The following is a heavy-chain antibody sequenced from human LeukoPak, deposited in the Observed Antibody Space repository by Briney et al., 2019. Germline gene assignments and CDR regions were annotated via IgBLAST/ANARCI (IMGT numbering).Heavy chain of an antibody. CDR2: IYYSGST. CDR3: ARAPRGAFDI. V-gene: IGHV4-59*01. J-gene: IGHJ3*02. Sequence: SETLSLTCTASGGSISSYYWSWIRQPPGKGLEWIGYIYYSGSTNYNPSLKSRVTISVDTSKNQFSLKLSSVTAADTAVYYCARAPRGAFDIWGQGTMVTVSS. CDR1: GGSISSYY.